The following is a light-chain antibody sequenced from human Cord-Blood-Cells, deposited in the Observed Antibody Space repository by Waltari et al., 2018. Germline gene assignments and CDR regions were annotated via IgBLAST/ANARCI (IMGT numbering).Light chain of an antibody. CDR1: SSDVGGSNY. J-gene: IGLJ1*01. CDR2: DVS. Sequence: QSALTQPASVSGSPGQSITISCPGTSSDVGGSNYVSWYPQHPGKAPKLMIYDVSNRPSGVSNRFSGSKSGNTASLTISGLQAEDEADYYCSSYTSSSTLVFGTGTKVTVL. CDR3: SSYTSSSTLV. V-gene: IGLV2-14*01.